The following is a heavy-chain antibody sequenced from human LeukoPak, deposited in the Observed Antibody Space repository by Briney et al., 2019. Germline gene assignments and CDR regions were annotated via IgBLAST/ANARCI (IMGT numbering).Heavy chain of an antibody. J-gene: IGHJ4*02. Sequence: SETLSLTCTVSGGSISTYFWNWIRHPPGKGLEWLGYIHYSGNTNQNPSLMSRATISLDTSKNQFSLRLNSVTAADTAVYYCARSPVTTRAGSDYWGRGTLVTVTS. D-gene: IGHD6-19*01. CDR1: GGSISTYF. CDR3: ARSPVTTRAGSDY. V-gene: IGHV4-59*08. CDR2: IHYSGNT.